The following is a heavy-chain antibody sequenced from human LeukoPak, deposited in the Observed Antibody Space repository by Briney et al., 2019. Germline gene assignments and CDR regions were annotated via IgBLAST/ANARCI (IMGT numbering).Heavy chain of an antibody. D-gene: IGHD3/OR15-3a*01. J-gene: IGHJ6*03. Sequence: SETLSLTCTVSGGSISSSSYYWGWIRQPPGKGLEWIGSIYYSGSTYYNPSLKSRVTISVDTSKNQFSLKLSSVTAADTAVYYCARDSGPLDGVGYMDVWGKGITVTVSS. CDR2: IYYSGST. CDR1: GGSISSSSYY. V-gene: IGHV4-39*07. CDR3: ARDSGPLDGVGYMDV.